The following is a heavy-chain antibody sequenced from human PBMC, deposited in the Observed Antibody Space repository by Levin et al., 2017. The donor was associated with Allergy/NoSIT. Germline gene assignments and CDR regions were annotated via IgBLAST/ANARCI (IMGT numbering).Heavy chain of an antibody. Sequence: GGSLRLSCAASGFTFRSYWMTWVRQAPGKGLEWVANINQDGSVGDYVDSVKGRFTISRDSAKNSLFLQMNSLRVDDTAVYYCATNKPYGDSNDYWGQGTLVTVSS. CDR2: INQDGSVG. D-gene: IGHD4-17*01. J-gene: IGHJ4*02. V-gene: IGHV3-7*01. CDR1: GFTFRSYW. CDR3: ATNKPYGDSNDY.